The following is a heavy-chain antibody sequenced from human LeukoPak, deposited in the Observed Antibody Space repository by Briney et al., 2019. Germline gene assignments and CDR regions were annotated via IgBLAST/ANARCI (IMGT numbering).Heavy chain of an antibody. CDR1: GFTFSSYE. Sequence: GGSLRLSCAASGFTFSSYEMNWVRQAPGKGLEWVSYISSSGSTMYYADSVKGRFTIPRDNAKNSLYLQMNSLRAEDTAVYYCARGLYGAGSFYVYWGQGTLVTVSS. CDR2: ISSSGSTM. J-gene: IGHJ4*02. CDR3: ARGLYGAGSFYVY. D-gene: IGHD3-10*01. V-gene: IGHV3-48*03.